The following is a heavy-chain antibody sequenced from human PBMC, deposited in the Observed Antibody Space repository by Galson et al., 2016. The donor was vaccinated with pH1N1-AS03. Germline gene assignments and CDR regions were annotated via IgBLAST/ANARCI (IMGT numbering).Heavy chain of an antibody. V-gene: IGHV3-74*01. CDR3: TRAAAATAGSWKQIDS. D-gene: IGHD6-25*01. J-gene: IGHJ5*01. CDR2: ISNDGRT. Sequence: SLRLSCAASGFTITPYWMDWVRQVPGKGLVWVSRISNDGRTFYADSVKGRFTISRDNAKNTLELQMNSLRADDTAIYYCTRAAAATAGSWKQIDSWGQGTLVTVSS. CDR1: GFTITPYW.